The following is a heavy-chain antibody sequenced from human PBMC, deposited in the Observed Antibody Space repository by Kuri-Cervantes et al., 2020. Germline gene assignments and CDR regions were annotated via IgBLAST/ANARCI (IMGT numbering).Heavy chain of an antibody. D-gene: IGHD5-18*01. J-gene: IGHJ4*02. CDR2: ISFDESNE. CDR3: ARWGGYGWRYFDY. Sequence: GGSLRLSCAASGFTFSSYPMHWVRQAPGKGLEWVAVISFDESNEYYTDSVKGRFTISRDNAKNSLYLQMNSLRAEDTAVYYCARWGGYGWRYFDYWGQGTLVTVSS. CDR1: GFTFSSYP. V-gene: IGHV3-30-3*01.